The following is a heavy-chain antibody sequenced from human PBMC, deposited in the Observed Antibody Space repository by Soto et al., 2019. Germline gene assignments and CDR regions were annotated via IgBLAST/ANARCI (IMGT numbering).Heavy chain of an antibody. CDR1: GFTFSDYY. CDR3: ARDRYYDSSGFYAFDI. CDR2: ISSSGSTI. Sequence: GSLRLSCAASGFTFSDYYMSWIRQAPGKGLEWVSYISSSGSTIYYADSVKGRFTISRDNAKNSLYLQMNSLRAEDTAVYYCARDRYYDSSGFYAFDIWGQGTMVTVSS. J-gene: IGHJ3*02. V-gene: IGHV3-11*01. D-gene: IGHD3-22*01.